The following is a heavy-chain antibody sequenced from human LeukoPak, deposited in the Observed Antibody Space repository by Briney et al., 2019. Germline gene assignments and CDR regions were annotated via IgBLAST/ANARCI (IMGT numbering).Heavy chain of an antibody. CDR3: AKTSDQLLYSKFDF. Sequence: PGGSLRLSCAASGFTFSSYGMHWVRQAPGKGLEWVAVIWYDGSNKYYADSVKGRFTISRDNSKNTLYLQMNSLRAEDTAIYYCAKTSDQLLYSKFDFWGQGTLVTVSS. D-gene: IGHD2/OR15-2a*01. J-gene: IGHJ4*02. CDR2: IWYDGSNK. V-gene: IGHV3-30*02. CDR1: GFTFSSYG.